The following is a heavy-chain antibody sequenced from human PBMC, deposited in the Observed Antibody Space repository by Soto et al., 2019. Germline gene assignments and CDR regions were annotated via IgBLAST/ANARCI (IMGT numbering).Heavy chain of an antibody. CDR1: GYSITAGGYY. Sequence: LSLTCFVSGYSITAGGYYWSWIRHHPGKGLEWIGSFYSSGSIIYKPSLRSRVSISGDTSSNQFSMSLTSVTAADTARYYCARMYSSGSGWFHPWGQGTLVTVSS. CDR2: FYSSGSI. CDR3: ARMYSSGSGWFHP. D-gene: IGHD6-19*01. V-gene: IGHV4-31*03. J-gene: IGHJ5*02.